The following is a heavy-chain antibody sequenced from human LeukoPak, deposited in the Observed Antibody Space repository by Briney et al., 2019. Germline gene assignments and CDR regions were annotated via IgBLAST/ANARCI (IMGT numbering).Heavy chain of an antibody. CDR1: GYTFIDYD. CDR3: ARPPDTSGWYHNWFDT. CDR2: MNPKSGST. J-gene: IGHJ5*02. V-gene: IGHV1-8*01. D-gene: IGHD6-19*01. Sequence: ASVKVSCKTSGYTFIDYDINWVRQATGQGLEWMGWMNPKSGSTGYAEKFQGRVSMTRSNSMSTAYMELTSLTSDDTAVYYCARPPDTSGWYHNWFDTWGQGTLVTVSS.